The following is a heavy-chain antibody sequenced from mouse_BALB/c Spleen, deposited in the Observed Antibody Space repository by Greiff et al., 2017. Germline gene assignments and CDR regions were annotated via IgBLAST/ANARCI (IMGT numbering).Heavy chain of an antibody. D-gene: IGHD1-1*01. CDR3: ARHWYYGSSSLDY. CDR2: ISNGGGST. J-gene: IGHJ2*01. CDR1: GFTFSSYT. Sequence: EVQGVESGGGLVQPGGSLKLSCAASGFTFSSYTMSWVRQTPEKRLEWVAYISNGGGSTYYPDTVKGRFTISRDNAKNTLYLQMSSLKSEDTAMYYCARHWYYGSSSLDYWGQGTTLTVSS. V-gene: IGHV5-12-2*01.